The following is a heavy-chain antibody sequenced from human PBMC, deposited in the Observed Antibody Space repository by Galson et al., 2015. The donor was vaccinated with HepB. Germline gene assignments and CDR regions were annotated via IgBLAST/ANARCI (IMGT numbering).Heavy chain of an antibody. D-gene: IGHD1-1*01. J-gene: IGHJ4*02. CDR1: GFTFTAYN. Sequence: SLRLSCAPSGFTFTAYNMHWVRQAPVKGLEWLAIISEDGKKTFYADSVRGRFTISRDNSKNTVYLQMNSLRPDDTAVYYCARDFNWNYDYWGQGTLVTVSS. CDR2: ISEDGKKT. V-gene: IGHV3-30*03. CDR3: ARDFNWNYDY.